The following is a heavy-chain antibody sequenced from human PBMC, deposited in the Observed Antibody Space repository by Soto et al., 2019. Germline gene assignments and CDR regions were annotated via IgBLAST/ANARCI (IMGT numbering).Heavy chain of an antibody. V-gene: IGHV1-18*01. CDR2: ISAYNGNT. J-gene: IGHJ6*02. D-gene: IGHD3-10*02. Sequence: GASVKVSCKASGYTFTSYGISWVRQAPGQGLEWMGWISAYNGNTNYAQKLQGRVTMTTDTSTSTAYMELRSLRSDDTAVYYCARDGSYYYVGSGTHDGMDVWGQGTTVTVSS. CDR1: GYTFTSYG. CDR3: ARDGSYYYVGSGTHDGMDV.